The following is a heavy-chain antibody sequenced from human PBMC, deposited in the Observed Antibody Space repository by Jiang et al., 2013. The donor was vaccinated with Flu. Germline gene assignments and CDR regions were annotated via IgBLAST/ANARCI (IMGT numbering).Heavy chain of an antibody. CDR1: GFTFSSYS. CDR2: ISSSSSTI. V-gene: IGHV3-48*01. J-gene: IGHJ6*02. D-gene: IGHD3-10*01. CDR3: ARDGWQGSGSYSHYYGMDV. Sequence: QLVESGGGLVQPGGSLRLSCAASGFTFSSYSMNWVRQAPGKGLEWVSYISSSSSTIYYADSVKGRFTISRDNAKNSLYLQMNSLRAEDTAVYYCARDGWQGSGSYSHYYGMDVWGQGTTVTVSS.